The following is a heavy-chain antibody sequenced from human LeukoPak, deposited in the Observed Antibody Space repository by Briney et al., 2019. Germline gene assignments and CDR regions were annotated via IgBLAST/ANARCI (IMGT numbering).Heavy chain of an antibody. J-gene: IGHJ4*02. Sequence: PGGSLRLSCAASGFTFSDYAMSWVRQVPGKGLEWVSVISGSGGSKYYADSVKGRLTMSRDNPKATLDLQLSSLRVDDTAVYYCVKGTTHYYGPGDSWGQGTLVTVSS. CDR1: GFTFSDYA. CDR2: ISGSGGSK. V-gene: IGHV3-23*01. CDR3: VKGTTHYYGPGDS. D-gene: IGHD3-10*01.